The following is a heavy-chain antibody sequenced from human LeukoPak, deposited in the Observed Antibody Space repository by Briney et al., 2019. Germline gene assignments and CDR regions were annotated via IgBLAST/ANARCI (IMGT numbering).Heavy chain of an antibody. CDR3: ARDNSVGDNAWWFDP. CDR1: GYTFTSYA. CDR2: ISAYNGNT. D-gene: IGHD1-26*01. V-gene: IGHV1-18*01. Sequence: ASVKVSCKASGYTFTSYAINWVRQAPGQGLEWMGWISAYNGNTNYAQKLQGRVTMTTDTSTSTAYMELRSLRSEDTAIYYCARDNSVGDNAWWFDPWGQGTLVTVSS. J-gene: IGHJ5*02.